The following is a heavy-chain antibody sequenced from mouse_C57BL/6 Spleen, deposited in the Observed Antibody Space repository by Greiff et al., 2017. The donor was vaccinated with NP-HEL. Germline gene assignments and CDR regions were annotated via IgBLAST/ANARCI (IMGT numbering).Heavy chain of an antibody. V-gene: IGHV1-50*01. CDR1: GYTFTSYW. CDR2: IDPSDSYT. J-gene: IGHJ2*01. Sequence: VQLQQSGAELVKPGASVKLSCKASGYTFTSYWMQWVKQRPGQGLEWIGEIDPSDSYTNYNQKFKGKATLTVDTSSSTAYMQLSSLTSEDSAVYYCARPITTADFDYWGQGTTLTVSS. D-gene: IGHD1-2*01. CDR3: ARPITTADFDY.